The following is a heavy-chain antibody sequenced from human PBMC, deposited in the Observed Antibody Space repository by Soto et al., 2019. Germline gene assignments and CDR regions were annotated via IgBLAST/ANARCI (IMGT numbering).Heavy chain of an antibody. V-gene: IGHV1-69*13. Sequence: ASVKVSCKASGGTFSSYAISWVRQAPGQGLEWMGGIIPIFGTANYAQKFQGRVTITADESTSTAYMELSSLRSEDTAVYYCASAIVLVPAAPGPIDYYYYYGMDVWGQGTTVTVSS. CDR3: ASAIVLVPAAPGPIDYYYYYGMDV. CDR2: IIPIFGTA. CDR1: GGTFSSYA. J-gene: IGHJ6*02. D-gene: IGHD2-2*01.